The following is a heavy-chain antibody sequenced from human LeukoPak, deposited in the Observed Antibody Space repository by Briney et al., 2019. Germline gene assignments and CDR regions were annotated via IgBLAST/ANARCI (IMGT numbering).Heavy chain of an antibody. V-gene: IGHV3-74*01. J-gene: IGHJ4*01. CDR3: TRGYVGIDY. Sequence: GGSLRLSCAASGFTFSSYWMHWVRQTPEKGLVWVSRIDTDGSSTIYADSVKGRFTISRDNAKNTLFLQMNSLRAEDTAVYYCTRGYVGIDYWGPGTLVTVSS. CDR1: GFTFSSYW. CDR2: IDTDGSST. D-gene: IGHD5-12*01.